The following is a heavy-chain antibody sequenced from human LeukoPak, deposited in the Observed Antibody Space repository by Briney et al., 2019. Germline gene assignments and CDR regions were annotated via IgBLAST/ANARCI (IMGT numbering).Heavy chain of an antibody. CDR2: IYYSGST. Sequence: SETLSLTCTVSGGSIATYYWSWIRQPPGKGLEWIGYIYYSGSTYYNPSLKSRVTISVDTSKNQFSLKLSSVTAADTAVYYCARGTKTYYDFWSGYHGGDFDYWGQGTLVTVSS. D-gene: IGHD3-3*01. V-gene: IGHV4-59*08. J-gene: IGHJ4*02. CDR3: ARGTKTYYDFWSGYHGGDFDY. CDR1: GGSIATYY.